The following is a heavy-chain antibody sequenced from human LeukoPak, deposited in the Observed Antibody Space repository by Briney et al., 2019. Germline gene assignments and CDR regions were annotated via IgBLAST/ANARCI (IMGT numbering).Heavy chain of an antibody. CDR3: ATGRGGLVVDKEYDY. CDR1: GFTFSSYG. Sequence: GGSLRLSCAASGFTFSSYGMHRVRQAPGKGLEGVAVISYDGSNKYYVDSVKGRFTSSRDNSQNTVFLQMSSLRAEDTAVYYCATGRGGLVVDKEYDYWGQGTLVTVSS. V-gene: IGHV3-30*03. D-gene: IGHD3-22*01. J-gene: IGHJ4*02. CDR2: ISYDGSNK.